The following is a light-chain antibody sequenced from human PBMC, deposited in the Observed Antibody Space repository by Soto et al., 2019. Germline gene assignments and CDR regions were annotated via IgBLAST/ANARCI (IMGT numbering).Light chain of an antibody. CDR1: QGISSW. CDR2: ASS. Sequence: DIQMTQSPSSLSASVGDRVSITCRASQGISSWVAWYQQKPGKGPKSLIFASSSLQSVVSSRFNASRSGTHFTLTISSLQPEDSATSYCQEYHSYPLNFGGGTKVEIK. CDR3: QEYHSYPLN. V-gene: IGKV1D-16*01. J-gene: IGKJ4*01.